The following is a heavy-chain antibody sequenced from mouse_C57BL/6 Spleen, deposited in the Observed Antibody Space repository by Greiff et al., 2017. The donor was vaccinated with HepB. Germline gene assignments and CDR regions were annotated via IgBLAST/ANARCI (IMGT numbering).Heavy chain of an antibody. D-gene: IGHD1-1*01. Sequence: EVQLVESGPGLVKPSQSLSLTCSVTGYSITSGYYWNWIRQFPGNKLEWMGYISYDGSNNYNPSLKNLISITRDTSKNHFFLKLNSVTTEDTATYYCARDRFYYYGSSPRFAYWGQGTLVTVSA. J-gene: IGHJ3*01. CDR1: GYSITSGYY. V-gene: IGHV3-6*01. CDR2: ISYDGSN. CDR3: ARDRFYYYGSSPRFAY.